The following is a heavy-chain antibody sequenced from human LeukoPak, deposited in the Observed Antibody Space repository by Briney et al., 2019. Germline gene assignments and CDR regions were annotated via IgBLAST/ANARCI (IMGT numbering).Heavy chain of an antibody. CDR1: GGTFSSYA. V-gene: IGHV1-69*13. Sequence: SVSVSCKASGGTFSSYAISWVRQAPGQGLEWMGGIIPIFGTANYAQKFQGRVTITADESTSTAYMELSSLRSEDTAVYYCASTYSGSYSHYYYGMDVWGQGTTVTVSS. CDR2: IIPIFGTA. J-gene: IGHJ6*02. D-gene: IGHD1-26*01. CDR3: ASTYSGSYSHYYYGMDV.